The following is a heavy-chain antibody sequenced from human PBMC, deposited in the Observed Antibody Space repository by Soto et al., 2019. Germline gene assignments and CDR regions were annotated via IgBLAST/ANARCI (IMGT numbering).Heavy chain of an antibody. CDR3: ARQSPAYDTVRYNAFDI. J-gene: IGHJ3*02. D-gene: IGHD3-22*01. V-gene: IGHV4-39*01. CDR1: GGSISSSSYY. CDR2: IYYSGST. Sequence: QLQLQESGPGLVKPSETLSLTCTVSGGSISSSSYYWGWIRQPPGKGLEWIGSIYYSGSTYYNPSLKSRVTRSVATSTDQFTRKLSSVTAAVTAVYYCARQSPAYDTVRYNAFDIWGQGTMVTVSS.